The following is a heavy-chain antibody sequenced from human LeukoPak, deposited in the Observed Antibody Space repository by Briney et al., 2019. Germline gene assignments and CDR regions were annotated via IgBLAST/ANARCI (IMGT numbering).Heavy chain of an antibody. D-gene: IGHD3-22*01. CDR1: GFTFSSYA. CDR3: ARRYYYDSSGYPRDH. V-gene: IGHV3-30*04. J-gene: IGHJ4*02. Sequence: GGSLRLSCAASGFTFSSYAMHWVRQAPGKGLEWVTVISYDGRDKYYADSVKGRFTISRDNSKNTLYLQMNSLRAEDTAVYYCARRYYYDSSGYPRDHWGQGTLVTVSS. CDR2: ISYDGRDK.